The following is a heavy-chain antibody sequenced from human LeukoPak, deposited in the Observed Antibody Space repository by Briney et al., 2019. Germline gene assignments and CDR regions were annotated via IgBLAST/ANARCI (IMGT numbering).Heavy chain of an antibody. CDR3: ARQYMVRGVFAFDY. CDR1: GFAFSSYW. Sequence: PGGSLRLSCEASGFAFSSYWASWVRQAPGKGLEWVANINQDGNSQNYVDSVRGRFTISKDNAKNSVYLQMNSLRAEDTAVYYCARQYMVRGVFAFDYWGQGTLVTVSS. CDR2: INQDGNSQ. D-gene: IGHD3-10*01. V-gene: IGHV3-7*01. J-gene: IGHJ4*02.